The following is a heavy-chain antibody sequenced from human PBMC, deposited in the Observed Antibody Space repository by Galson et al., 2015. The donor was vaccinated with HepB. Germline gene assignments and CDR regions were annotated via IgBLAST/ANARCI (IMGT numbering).Heavy chain of an antibody. CDR1: GFTFSSYT. V-gene: IGHV3-21*01. J-gene: IGHJ4*02. CDR3: ASVVYCGSTSCLSSLDY. D-gene: IGHD2-2*01. Sequence: LRLSCAASGFTFSSYTMNWVRQAPGKGLEWVSSISSSSRYIYYADSVKGRFTISRDNAKNSLYLQMNSLRAEDTAVYYCASVVYCGSTSCLSSLDYWGQGTLVTVSS. CDR2: ISSSSRYI.